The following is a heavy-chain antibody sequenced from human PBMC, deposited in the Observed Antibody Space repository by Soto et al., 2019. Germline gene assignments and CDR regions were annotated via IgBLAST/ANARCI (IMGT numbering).Heavy chain of an antibody. J-gene: IGHJ6*02. Sequence: QVQLQQSGPGLVKPSETLSLTCTVSSGPSSSHNWGWIRQSPGRGLEWIGYVYNTGGTSYNPSLKSRVTISADTSANHISLTLSFVTAADTAIYYCVRQGIGSLHGLVYVWGQGTTVSVSS. V-gene: IGHV4-59*08. D-gene: IGHD1-26*01. CDR2: VYNTGGT. CDR3: VRQGIGSLHGLVYV. CDR1: SGPSSSHN.